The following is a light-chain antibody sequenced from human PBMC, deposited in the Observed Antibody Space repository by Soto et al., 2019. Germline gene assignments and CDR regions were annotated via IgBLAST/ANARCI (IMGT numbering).Light chain of an antibody. J-gene: IGLJ3*02. CDR1: NSDVGAYNY. V-gene: IGLV2-11*01. Sequence: QSVLTQPRSVSGSPGQSVTISCTGTNSDVGAYNYLSWYQQFPGKAPKVIISAVRQRRSGVPDRFSGSKSGNTASLTISGLQAEDEADYYCWSYTSSDNWVFGGGTKLTVL. CDR3: WSYTSSDNWV. CDR2: AVR.